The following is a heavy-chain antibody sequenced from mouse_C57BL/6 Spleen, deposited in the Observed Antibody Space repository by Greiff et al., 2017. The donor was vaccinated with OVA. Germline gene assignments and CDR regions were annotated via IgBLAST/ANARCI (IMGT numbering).Heavy chain of an antibody. CDR1: GFTFSSYA. CDR2: ISDGGSYT. D-gene: IGHD2-4*01. CDR3: AREGDDYGDFDY. J-gene: IGHJ2*01. Sequence: EVMLVESGGGLVKPGGSLKLSCAASGFTFSSYAMSWVRQTPEKRLEWVATISDGGSYTYYPDNVKGRFTISRDNAKNNLYLQMSHLKSEDTAMYYCAREGDDYGDFDYWGQGTTLTVSS. V-gene: IGHV5-4*01.